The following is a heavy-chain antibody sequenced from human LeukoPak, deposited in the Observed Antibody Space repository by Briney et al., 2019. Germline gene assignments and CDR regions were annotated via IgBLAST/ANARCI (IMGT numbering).Heavy chain of an antibody. CDR3: ARDLVTMVRGAAYNWFDP. CDR1: GYTFTSHY. J-gene: IGHJ5*02. D-gene: IGHD3-10*01. CDR2: IIPIFGTA. Sequence: SVKVSCKTSGYTFTSHYMHWVRQAPGQGLEWMGGIIPIFGTANYAQKFQGRVTITADESTSTAYMELSSLRSEDTAVYYCARDLVTMVRGAAYNWFDPWGQGTLVTVSS. V-gene: IGHV1-69*13.